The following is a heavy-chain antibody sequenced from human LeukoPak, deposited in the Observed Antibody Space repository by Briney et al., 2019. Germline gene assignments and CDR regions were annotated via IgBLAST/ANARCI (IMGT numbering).Heavy chain of an antibody. CDR1: GASIRSYY. V-gene: IGHV4-59*01. Sequence: SETLSLTCTVSGASIRSYYWSWIRQAPGKGLEWIGFISYSGYTSYSPSLKSRVAISVDTSKSQFSLRLSSMTAADTAIYYCARGRNDNGGMFFDSWAQGTLVTVSS. J-gene: IGHJ4*02. CDR2: ISYSGYT. D-gene: IGHD4-23*01. CDR3: ARGRNDNGGMFFDS.